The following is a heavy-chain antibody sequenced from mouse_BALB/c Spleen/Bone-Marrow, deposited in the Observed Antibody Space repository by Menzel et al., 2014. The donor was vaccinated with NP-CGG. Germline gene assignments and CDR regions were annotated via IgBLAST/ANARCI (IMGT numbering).Heavy chain of an antibody. J-gene: IGHJ2*01. D-gene: IGHD2-14*01. CDR3: AGRYDDFDY. V-gene: IGHV1S56*01. Sequence: QVHVEQSGAELVKPGASVKLSCKASGYTFXSYDINWVRQRPEQGLEWIGWIFPGDGSTKYNEKFKGKATLTTDKSSSTAYMQLSRLTPEDSAVYFCAGRYDDFDYWGQGTTLTVSS. CDR1: GYTFXSYD. CDR2: IFPGDGST.